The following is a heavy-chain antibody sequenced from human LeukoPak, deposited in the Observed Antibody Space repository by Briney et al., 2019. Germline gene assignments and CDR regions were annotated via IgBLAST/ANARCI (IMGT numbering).Heavy chain of an antibody. CDR2: IYTSGST. J-gene: IGHJ4*02. V-gene: IGHV4-39*07. CDR1: GGSISSSSYY. CDR3: ARVGDDSSGYYYQFDY. D-gene: IGHD3-22*01. Sequence: SETLSLTCTVSGGSISSSSYYWGWIRQPPGKGLEWIGRIYTSGSTNYNPSLKSRVTISVDTSKNQFSLKLSSVTAADTAVYYCARVGDDSSGYYYQFDYWGQGTLVTVSS.